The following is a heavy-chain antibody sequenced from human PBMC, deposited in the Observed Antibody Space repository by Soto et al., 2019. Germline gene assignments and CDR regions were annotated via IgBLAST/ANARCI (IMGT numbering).Heavy chain of an antibody. CDR2: IYHSGNT. V-gene: IGHV4-4*02. D-gene: IGHD2-8*02. J-gene: IGHJ4*02. Sequence: SETLSLTCAVSGCSICSSNWWTWVRQPPGKGLEWIGEIYHSGNTNYNPSLESRVTISVDKSKNQFSLKLRSVTAADTAVYYCARDKITGLFDYWGQGTLVTVSS. CDR1: GCSICSSNW. CDR3: ARDKITGLFDY.